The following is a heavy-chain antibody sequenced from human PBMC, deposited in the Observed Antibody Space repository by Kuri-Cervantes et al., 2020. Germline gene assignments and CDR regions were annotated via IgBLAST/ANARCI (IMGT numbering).Heavy chain of an antibody. V-gene: IGHV5-51*01. Sequence: GESLKISCEASGYRFNSYWIGWVRQMPGKGLEWMGIINPADSDTRYSPSFEGQVTISADKSISTAYLQWSSLKASDTAMYYCARRLSGGKHWYYFDYWGQGTLVTVSS. CDR2: INPADSDT. J-gene: IGHJ4*02. CDR3: ARRLSGGKHWYYFDY. D-gene: IGHD4-23*01. CDR1: GYRFNSYW.